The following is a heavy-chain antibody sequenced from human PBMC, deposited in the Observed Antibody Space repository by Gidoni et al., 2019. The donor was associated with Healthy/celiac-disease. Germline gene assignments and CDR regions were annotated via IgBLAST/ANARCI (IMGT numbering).Heavy chain of an antibody. CDR3: ARSSAPAASQEPSYYYMDV. CDR2: IIPIFGTA. CDR1: GGTFSSYA. Sequence: QVQLVQSGAAVKKPGSSVKVSCKAPGGTFSSYATSWVRQAPGQGLEWMGGIIPIFGTANYAQKFQGRVTITADKSTSTAYMELSSLRSEDTAVYYCARSSAPAASQEPSYYYMDVWGKGTTVTVSS. J-gene: IGHJ6*03. V-gene: IGHV1-69*06. D-gene: IGHD2-2*01.